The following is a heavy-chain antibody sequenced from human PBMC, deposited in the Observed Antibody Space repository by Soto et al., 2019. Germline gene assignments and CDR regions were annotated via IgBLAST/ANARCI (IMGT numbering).Heavy chain of an antibody. J-gene: IGHJ4*02. CDR2: IFPVDSAT. D-gene: IGHD5-18*01. CDR3: AIRGYTYGYYFSY. Sequence: GESLKISCKGSGFTFTTYWIAWVRQVPGKGLEWMGIIFPVDSATTYSPSFQGQVTISADKSITTAYLQWSSLKASDTAMYYCAIRGYTYGYYFSYWGQGTLVTVSS. V-gene: IGHV5-51*01. CDR1: GFTFTTYW.